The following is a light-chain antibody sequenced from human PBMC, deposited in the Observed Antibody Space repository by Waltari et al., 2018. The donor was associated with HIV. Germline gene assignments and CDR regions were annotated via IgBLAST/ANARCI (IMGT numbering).Light chain of an antibody. CDR3: DSHTNTFTRV. CDR2: DVN. Sequence: QSALTQPASVSGSPGQSITISCTGTRTDVGGFDFVSWFQQFPGKAPKVVIYDVNNRPSGVSDRFSGSKSGNTASLTISGLQAEDEADYYCDSHTNTFTRVFGTGTRVTVL. J-gene: IGLJ1*01. V-gene: IGLV2-14*01. CDR1: RTDVGGFDF.